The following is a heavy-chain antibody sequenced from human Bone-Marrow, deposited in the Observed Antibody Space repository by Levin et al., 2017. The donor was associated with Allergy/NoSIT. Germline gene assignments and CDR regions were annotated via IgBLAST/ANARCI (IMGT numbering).Heavy chain of an antibody. D-gene: IGHD3-10*01. J-gene: IGHJ5*02. CDR3: VRDVYYYGSGSRGGGFDP. Sequence: GESLKISCAASGPRFNSYSMYWVRQAPGKGLEWVAVISYDGSNEYYADSVKGRFTISRDNSKNTLYLQMNSLRAEDTAVYYCVRDVYYYGSGSRGGGFDPWGQGTLVSVSS. CDR2: ISYDGSNE. CDR1: GPRFNSYS. V-gene: IGHV3-30-3*01.